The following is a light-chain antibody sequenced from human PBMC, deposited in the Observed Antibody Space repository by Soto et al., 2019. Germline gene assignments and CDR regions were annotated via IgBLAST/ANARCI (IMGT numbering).Light chain of an antibody. CDR1: QSVSSSY. CDR2: GAS. CDR3: QQYGSSPSWT. V-gene: IGKV3-20*01. Sequence: ETVLTQSPGSLSLSPGERATLYCRASQSVSSSYLAWYQPKPGQAPRLLIYGASSRATGIPDRFSGSGSGTDFTLTISRLEPEDFAVYYCQQYGSSPSWTFGQGTKVDIK. J-gene: IGKJ1*01.